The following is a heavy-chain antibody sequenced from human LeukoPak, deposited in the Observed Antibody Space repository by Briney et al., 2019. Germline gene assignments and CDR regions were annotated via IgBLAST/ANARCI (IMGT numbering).Heavy chain of an antibody. CDR1: GYTFTSYG. CDR3: ARDLSGSSGSSWSPWFDP. V-gene: IGHV1-18*04. J-gene: IGHJ5*02. CDR2: ISASNGNT. Sequence: ASVKVSCKASGYTFTSYGISWVRQAPGQGLEWMGWISASNGNTNYAQKLQGRVTMTTDTSTSTAYMELRSLRSDDTAVYYCARDLSGSSGSSWSPWFDPWGQGTLVTVSS. D-gene: IGHD6-13*01.